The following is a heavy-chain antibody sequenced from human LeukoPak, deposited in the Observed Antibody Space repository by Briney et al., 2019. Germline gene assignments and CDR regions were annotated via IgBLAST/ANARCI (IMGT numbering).Heavy chain of an antibody. CDR1: GDSVSSNNGA. J-gene: IGHJ4*02. CDR2: TYYRSKWYN. V-gene: IGHV6-1*01. Sequence: SQTLSLTCAISGDSVSSNNGAWNWIRQSPSRGLEWLGRTYYRSKWYNDYAGSFIGRITISPDTSKNQFSLRLDSVTPEDTAVYYCARDVGATGWHTFDYWGQGTLVTVSS. CDR3: ARDVGATGWHTFDY. D-gene: IGHD3-9*01.